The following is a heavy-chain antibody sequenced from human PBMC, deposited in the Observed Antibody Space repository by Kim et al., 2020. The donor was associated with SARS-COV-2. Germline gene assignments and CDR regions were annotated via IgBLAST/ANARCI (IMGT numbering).Heavy chain of an antibody. D-gene: IGHD2-15*01. CDR3: ARAPPRGYCSGGSCSGGFDY. V-gene: IGHV4-59*13. CDR2: IYYSGST. J-gene: IGHJ4*02. Sequence: SETLSLTCTVSGGSISSYYWSWIRQPPGKGLEWIGYIYYSGSTNYNPSLKSRVTISVDTSKNQFSLKLSSVTAADTAVYYCARAPPRGYCSGGSCSGGFDYWGQGTLVTVSS. CDR1: GGSISSYY.